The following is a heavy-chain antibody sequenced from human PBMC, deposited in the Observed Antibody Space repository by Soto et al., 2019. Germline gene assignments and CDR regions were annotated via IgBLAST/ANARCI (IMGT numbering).Heavy chain of an antibody. J-gene: IGHJ6*02. CDR3: VSGGSSSLSIYGMDV. CDR2: ISSNGGST. V-gene: IGHV3-64D*06. CDR1: GFTFSSYA. D-gene: IGHD2-15*01. Sequence: GGSLRLSCSASGFTFSSYAMHWVRQAPGKGLEYVSAISSNGGSTYYADSVNGRFTISRDNSKNTLYLQMSSLRAEDTAVYYCVSGGSSSLSIYGMDVWGQGTTVTVSS.